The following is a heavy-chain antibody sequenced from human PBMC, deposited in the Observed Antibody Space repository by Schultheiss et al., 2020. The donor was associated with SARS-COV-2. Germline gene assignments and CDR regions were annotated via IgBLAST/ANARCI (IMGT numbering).Heavy chain of an antibody. CDR3: ARVNKLVGFDY. J-gene: IGHJ4*02. CDR1: GGSISSHY. V-gene: IGHV4-59*08. D-gene: IGHD6-6*01. Sequence: SQTLSLTCTVSGGSISSHYWSWIRQPPGKGLEWIGYIYYSGSTNYNPSLKSRVTISVDTSKNQVSLRLNSVTAADTAVYYCARVNKLVGFDYWGQGTLVTVSS. CDR2: IYYSGST.